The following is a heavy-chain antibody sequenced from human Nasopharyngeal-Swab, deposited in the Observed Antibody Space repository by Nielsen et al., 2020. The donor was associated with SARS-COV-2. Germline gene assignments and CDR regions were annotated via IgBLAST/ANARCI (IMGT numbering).Heavy chain of an antibody. CDR2: INHSGST. J-gene: IGHJ4*02. Sequence: SETLSLPCAVYGGSFSGYYWSWIRQPPGKGLEWIGEINHSGSTNYNPSLKSRVTISVDTSKNQFSLKLSSVTAADTAVYYCARWTTVTTRLDYWGQGTLVTVSS. V-gene: IGHV4-34*01. D-gene: IGHD4-17*01. CDR3: ARWTTVTTRLDY. CDR1: GGSFSGYY.